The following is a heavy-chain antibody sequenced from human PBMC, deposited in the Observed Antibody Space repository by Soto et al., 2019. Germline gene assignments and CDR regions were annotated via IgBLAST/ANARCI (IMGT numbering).Heavy chain of an antibody. D-gene: IGHD3-22*01. V-gene: IGHV3-53*01. CDR3: ARDLYYYDSSGYRDYYYYYGMDV. CDR2: IYSGGST. Sequence: EVQLVESGGGLIQPGGSLRLSCAASGFTVSSNYMSWVRQAPGKGLEWVSVIYSGGSTYYADSVKGRFTISRDNSKNTLYLQMKSLRAEDAAVYYCARDLYYYDSSGYRDYYYYYGMDVWGQGTTVTVSS. J-gene: IGHJ6*02. CDR1: GFTVSSNY.